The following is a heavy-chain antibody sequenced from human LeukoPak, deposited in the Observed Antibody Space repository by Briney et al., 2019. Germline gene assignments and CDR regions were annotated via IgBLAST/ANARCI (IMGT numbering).Heavy chain of an antibody. J-gene: IGHJ4*02. Sequence: GRSLRLSCAASGFTFSSYAMHWVRQAPGKGLEWVAVISYDGSNKYYADSVKGRFTISRDNSKNTLYLQMNSLRAEDTAVYYCARAEYDILTGYRYSPFDYWGQGTLVTVSS. CDR3: ARAEYDILTGYRYSPFDY. CDR1: GFTFSSYA. D-gene: IGHD3-9*01. CDR2: ISYDGSNK. V-gene: IGHV3-30*04.